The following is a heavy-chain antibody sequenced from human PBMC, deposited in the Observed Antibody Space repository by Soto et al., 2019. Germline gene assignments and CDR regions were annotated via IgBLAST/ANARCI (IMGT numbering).Heavy chain of an antibody. Sequence: PGGALRLSCAASGFTFNNYWMTWVRQAPGKGLEWVANIREDGSEKYYVDSVKGRFTLSRDNAMKSLYLQMNSLRAEDTAVYFCARGRYGHIYWGQGTLVTVSS. CDR1: GFTFNNYW. J-gene: IGHJ4*02. D-gene: IGHD1-20*01. V-gene: IGHV3-7*04. CDR3: ARGRYGHIY. CDR2: IREDGSEK.